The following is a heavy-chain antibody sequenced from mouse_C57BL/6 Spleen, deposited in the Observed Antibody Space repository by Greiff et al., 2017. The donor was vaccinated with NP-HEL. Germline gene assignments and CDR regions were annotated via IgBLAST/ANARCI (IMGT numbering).Heavy chain of an antibody. CDR3: ARPGQRDYFDY. J-gene: IGHJ2*01. Sequence: EVQLQQSGPVLVKPGASVKMSCKASGYTFTDYYMNWVKQSHGKSLEWIGVINPYNGGTSYNQKFKGKATLTVDKSSSTAYMELNSLTSEDSAIYYCARPGQRDYFDYWGQGTTLTVSS. D-gene: IGHD3-3*01. V-gene: IGHV1-19*01. CDR2: INPYNGGT. CDR1: GYTFTDYY.